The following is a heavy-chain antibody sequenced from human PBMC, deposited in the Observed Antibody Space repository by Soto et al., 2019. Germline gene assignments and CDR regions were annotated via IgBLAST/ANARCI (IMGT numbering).Heavy chain of an antibody. CDR2: INAGNGNT. CDR3: ARGKGATTYRYGMDV. V-gene: IGHV1-3*01. D-gene: IGHD1-26*01. CDR1: GYTFTSYA. J-gene: IGHJ6*02. Sequence: ASVKVSCKASGYTFTSYAMHWVRQAPGQRLEWMGWINAGNGNTKYSQKFQGRVTMTRDTSTSTVYMELSSLRSEDTAVYYCARGKGATTYRYGMDVWGQGTTVTVSS.